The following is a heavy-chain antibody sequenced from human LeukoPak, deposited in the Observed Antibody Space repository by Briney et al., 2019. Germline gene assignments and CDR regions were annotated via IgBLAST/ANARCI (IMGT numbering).Heavy chain of an antibody. CDR2: ISSSGSTI. D-gene: IGHD6-19*01. Sequence: GGSLRLSCAASGFTFSSYWMSWVRQAPGKGLEWVSYISSSGSTIYYADSVKGRFTISRDNAKNSLYLQMNSLRAEDTAVYYCASMYSSGVGSYFDYWGQGTLVTVSS. V-gene: IGHV3-48*04. CDR1: GFTFSSYW. J-gene: IGHJ4*02. CDR3: ASMYSSGVGSYFDY.